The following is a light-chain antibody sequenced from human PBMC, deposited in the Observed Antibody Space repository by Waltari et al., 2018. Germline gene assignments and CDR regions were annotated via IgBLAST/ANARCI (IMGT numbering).Light chain of an antibody. J-gene: IGLJ3*02. CDR1: LLPKNY. V-gene: IGLV3-27*01. CDR2: KDN. CDR3: YSAADNNWV. Sequence: SYELTQPSSVSVSPGQTARTTCSGALLPKNYTRWLQQKPGQPPILVIYKDNERPSGIPERFSGSSSGTTVTLTIAGAQVEDEADYYCYSAADNNWVFGGGNQVDRP.